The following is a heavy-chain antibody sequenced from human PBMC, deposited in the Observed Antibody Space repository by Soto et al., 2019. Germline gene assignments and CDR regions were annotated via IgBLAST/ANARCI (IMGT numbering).Heavy chain of an antibody. D-gene: IGHD3-16*01. V-gene: IGHV4-31*03. J-gene: IGHJ5*02. CDR2: IYYSGST. Sequence: SETLSLTCTVSGGSISSGGYYWSWIRQHPGKGLEWIGYIYYSGSTYYNPSLKSRVTISVDTSKNQFSLKLGSVTAADTAVYYCARDAGGSNNWFDPWGQGTLVTVSS. CDR3: ARDAGGSNNWFDP. CDR1: GGSISSGGYY.